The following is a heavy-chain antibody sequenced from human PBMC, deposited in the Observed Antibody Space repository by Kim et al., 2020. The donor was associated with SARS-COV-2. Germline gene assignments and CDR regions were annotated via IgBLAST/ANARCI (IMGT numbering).Heavy chain of an antibody. Sequence: GGSLRLSCAASGFSFNIFAINWVRQAPGKGLEWVSAISSGSPYIKYADSVKGRFTLSMDDAQNSVFLQMDSLRDEDTAVYYCVKVHSVASNQYGSGRFDSGGQGPLVTLSS. CDR3: VKVHSVASNQYGSGRFDS. CDR2: ISSGSPYI. J-gene: IGHJ4*02. D-gene: IGHD3-10*01. V-gene: IGHV3-21*06. CDR1: GFSFNIFA.